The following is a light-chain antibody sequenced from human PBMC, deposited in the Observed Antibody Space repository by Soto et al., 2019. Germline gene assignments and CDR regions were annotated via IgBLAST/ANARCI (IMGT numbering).Light chain of an antibody. V-gene: IGLV1-40*01. CDR2: GNN. J-gene: IGLJ1*01. CDR3: QSYDSTLSGLYV. Sequence: QSVLTQPPSMSVAPGQRVTISCTGTSANIGAGYDVHWYQQLPGMAPKLLIYGNNKRPSGVPDRFSGSKSGTSASLAITGLQAEDEADYYCQSYDSTLSGLYVLGTGTKLTVL. CDR1: SANIGAGYD.